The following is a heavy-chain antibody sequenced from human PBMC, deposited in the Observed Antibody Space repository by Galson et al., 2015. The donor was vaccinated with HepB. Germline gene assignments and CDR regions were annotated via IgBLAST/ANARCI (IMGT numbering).Heavy chain of an antibody. J-gene: IGHJ6*03. CDR1: GASISSGNW. CDR2: IYHTGST. V-gene: IGHV4-4*02. D-gene: IGHD3-3*01. CDR3: ARRTRPSSGYYAYYYYYMDV. Sequence: ETLSLTCSVSGASISSGNWWSWVRQPPGKGLEWVGEIYHTGSTNYNPSLKSRLTMSLDNSKDQFSLSLNSVTAADTAVYYCARRTRPSSGYYAYYYYYMDVWGKGTTVTVSS.